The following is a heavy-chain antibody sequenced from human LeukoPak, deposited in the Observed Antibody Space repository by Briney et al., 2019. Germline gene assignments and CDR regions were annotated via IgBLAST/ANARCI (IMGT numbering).Heavy chain of an antibody. Sequence: GGSLRLSCAASGFTFSSYAMHWVRQAPGKGLEWVAVISYDGSNKYYADSVKGRFTISRDNSKNTLYLQMNSLRAEDTAVYYCARAIVVVPAAPYYYYYGMDVWGQGTTVTVSS. J-gene: IGHJ6*02. CDR2: ISYDGSNK. D-gene: IGHD2-2*01. CDR1: GFTFSSYA. V-gene: IGHV3-30-3*01. CDR3: ARAIVVVPAAPYYYYYGMDV.